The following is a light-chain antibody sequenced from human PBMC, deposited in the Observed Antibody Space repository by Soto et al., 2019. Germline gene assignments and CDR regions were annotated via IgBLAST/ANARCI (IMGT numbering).Light chain of an antibody. CDR3: QQYNSYPWT. V-gene: IGKV1-16*01. CDR2: EAS. CDR1: QSIDTH. J-gene: IGKJ1*01. Sequence: DIRMTQSPSSLSASVGDRVTITCRASQSIDTHLNWYQQHPGKAPNALIYEASNLQSGVPSRFSGSGSGTEFTPTISSLQPDDFATYYCQQYNSYPWTFGQGTKVDIK.